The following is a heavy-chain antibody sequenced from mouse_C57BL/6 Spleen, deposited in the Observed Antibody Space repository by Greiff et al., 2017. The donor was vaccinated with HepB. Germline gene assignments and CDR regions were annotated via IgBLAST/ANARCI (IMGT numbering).Heavy chain of an antibody. V-gene: IGHV1-15*01. Sequence: VHLVESGAELVRPGASVTLSCKASGYTFTDYEMHWVKQTPVHGLEWIGAIDPETGGTAYNQKFKGKAILTADKSSSTAYMELRSLTSEDSAVYYCTRAGQAYWGQGTLVTVSA. CDR2: IDPETGGT. CDR1: GYTFTDYE. J-gene: IGHJ3*01. D-gene: IGHD4-1*01. CDR3: TRAGQAY.